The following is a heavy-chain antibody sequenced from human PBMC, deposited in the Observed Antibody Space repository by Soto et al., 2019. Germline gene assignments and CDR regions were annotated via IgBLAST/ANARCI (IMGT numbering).Heavy chain of an antibody. Sequence: PTETLSLTCAVYGGAFSGYYWSWIRQPPGKGLEWIGEINHSGSANYNPSLKSRVTISVDTSKNQFSLKLSSVTAADTALYYCARLDIVVLPAAMDVQYLVRPYNWFDPWGQGLLVSVSS. J-gene: IGHJ5*02. CDR1: GGAFSGYY. V-gene: IGHV4-34*01. CDR3: ARLDIVVLPAAMDVQYLVRPYNWFDP. D-gene: IGHD2-2*01. CDR2: INHSGSA.